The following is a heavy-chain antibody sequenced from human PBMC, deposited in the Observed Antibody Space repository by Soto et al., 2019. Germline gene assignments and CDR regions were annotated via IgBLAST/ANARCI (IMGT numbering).Heavy chain of an antibody. CDR2: ISSSSSII. J-gene: IGHJ5*02. D-gene: IGHD2-15*01. Sequence: GGSLRLSCAASGFTFSTYSMNWVRQAPGKGLEWVSYISSSSSIIYYADSVKGRFTISRDNAKNSLYLQMNSLRAEDTAVYYCARDYCSGGSCYFFDPWGQGTLVTVSS. CDR1: GFTFSTYS. CDR3: ARDYCSGGSCYFFDP. V-gene: IGHV3-48*01.